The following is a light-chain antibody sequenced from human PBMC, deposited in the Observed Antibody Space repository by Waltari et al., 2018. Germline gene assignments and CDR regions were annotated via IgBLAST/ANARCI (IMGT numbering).Light chain of an antibody. Sequence: QSALTQHASVSRSPGQSITISCTGTIRDVGTYNRASWSPQHPGKAPKLIIYEDNKRPSGVSDRLSGSTSGNTASLTISGLQAEDEADYYCCTYVGMTTFHVTFGGGTKLTVL. V-gene: IGLV2-23*02. J-gene: IGLJ2*01. CDR2: EDN. CDR3: CTYVGMTTFHVT. CDR1: IRDVGTYNR.